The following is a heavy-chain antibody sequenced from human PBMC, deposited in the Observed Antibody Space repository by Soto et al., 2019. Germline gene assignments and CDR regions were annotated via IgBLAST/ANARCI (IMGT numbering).Heavy chain of an antibody. CDR3: ARDLDDRWGGARYYYGMDV. CDR1: GYTFTSYG. CDR2: ISAYNGNT. D-gene: IGHD3-10*01. J-gene: IGHJ6*02. V-gene: IGHV1-18*01. Sequence: QVQLVQSGAEVKKPGASVKVSCKAAGYTFTSYGISWVRQAPGQGLEWMGWISAYNGNTNYAQKLQGRVTMTTDTSTSTAYMELRSLRSDDTAVYYCARDLDDRWGGARYYYGMDVSGQGTTVTVSS.